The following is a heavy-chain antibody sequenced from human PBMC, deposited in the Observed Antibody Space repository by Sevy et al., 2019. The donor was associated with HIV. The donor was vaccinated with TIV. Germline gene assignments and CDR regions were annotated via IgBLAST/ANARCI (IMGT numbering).Heavy chain of an antibody. CDR3: AHAYLGSPGIFDY. D-gene: IGHD1-26*01. CDR1: GYTLTELS. Sequence: ASVKVSCKVSGYTLTELSMHWVRQAPGKGLEWMGGFDPEDGEIIYAQKFQGRVTMTEDTSTDTAYMELSSLRSEDTAVYYCAHAYLGSPGIFDYWGQGTLVTVSS. J-gene: IGHJ4*02. V-gene: IGHV1-24*01. CDR2: FDPEDGEI.